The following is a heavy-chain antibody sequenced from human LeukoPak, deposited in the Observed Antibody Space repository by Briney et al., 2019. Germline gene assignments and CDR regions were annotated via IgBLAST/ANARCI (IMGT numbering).Heavy chain of an antibody. Sequence: SETLSLTCTVSGGSISSSSYYWGWIRQPPGKGLEWIGSIYYSGSTYYNPSLKSRVTISVDTSKNQFSLKLSSVTAADTAVYYCARHRRELLLGGRFDPWGQGTLVTVSS. D-gene: IGHD1-26*01. V-gene: IGHV4-39*01. CDR2: IYYSGST. CDR1: GGSISSSSYY. J-gene: IGHJ5*02. CDR3: ARHRRELLLGGRFDP.